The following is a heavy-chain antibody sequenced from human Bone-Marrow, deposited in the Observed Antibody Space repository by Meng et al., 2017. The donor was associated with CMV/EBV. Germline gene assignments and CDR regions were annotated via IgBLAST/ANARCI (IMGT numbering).Heavy chain of an antibody. V-gene: IGHV3-30*18. D-gene: IGHD3-22*01. CDR3: AKDEGYDDSSGYYSDFDY. Sequence: FTFSSYGMHWVRQAPGKGLEWVAVISYDGSNKYYADSVKGRFTISRDNSKNTLYLQMNSLRAEDTAVYYCAKDEGYDDSSGYYSDFDYWGQGTLSPSPQ. CDR2: ISYDGSNK. J-gene: IGHJ4*02. CDR1: FTFSSYG.